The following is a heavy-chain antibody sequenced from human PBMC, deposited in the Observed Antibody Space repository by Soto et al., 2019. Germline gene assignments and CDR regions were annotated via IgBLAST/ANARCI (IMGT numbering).Heavy chain of an antibody. D-gene: IGHD3-22*01. Sequence: QVQLQESGPGLVKPSQTLSLTCTVSGGSISSGDYYWSWIRQPPGKGLEWIGYFYYSGSTYYNPSLKSRVTILVDTSKNQFSLKLSSVTAADTAVYYCARDGDYSDSSGYYWRCFDYWGQGTLVTVSS. CDR1: GGSISSGDYY. CDR3: ARDGDYSDSSGYYWRCFDY. J-gene: IGHJ4*02. CDR2: FYYSGST. V-gene: IGHV4-30-4*01.